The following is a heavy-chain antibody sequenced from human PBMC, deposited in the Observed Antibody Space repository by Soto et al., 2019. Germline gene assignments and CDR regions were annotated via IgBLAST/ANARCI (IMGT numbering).Heavy chain of an antibody. CDR3: ATAIADDAFDI. CDR1: GYTFTSYS. CDR2: INAGNGNT. D-gene: IGHD2-2*01. V-gene: IGHV1-3*01. Sequence: GASVKVSCKASGYTFTSYSMHWVRQAPGQRLEWMGWINAGNGNTKYSQKFQGRVTITRDTSASTAYMELSSLRSEDTAVYYCATAIADDAFDIWGRGTMVTVSS. J-gene: IGHJ3*02.